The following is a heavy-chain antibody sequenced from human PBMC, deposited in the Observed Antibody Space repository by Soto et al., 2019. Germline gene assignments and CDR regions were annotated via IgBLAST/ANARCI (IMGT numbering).Heavy chain of an antibody. CDR1: GFTFSSYG. CDR2: ISYDGSNK. J-gene: IGHJ6*02. CDR3: AKNSEWELPSYYYYGMDV. Sequence: GGSLRLSCAASGFTFSSYGMHWVRQAPGKGLEWVAVISYDGSNKYYAGSVKGRFTISRDNSKNTLYLQMNSLRAEDTAVYYCAKNSEWELPSYYYYGMDVWGQGTTVTVSS. D-gene: IGHD1-26*01. V-gene: IGHV3-30*18.